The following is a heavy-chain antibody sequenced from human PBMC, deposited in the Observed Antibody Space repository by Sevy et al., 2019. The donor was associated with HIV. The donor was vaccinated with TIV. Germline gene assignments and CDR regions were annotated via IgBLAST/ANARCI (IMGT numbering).Heavy chain of an antibody. Sequence: ASVKVSCKASGYTFTSYAMHWVRQAPGQRLEWMGWINAGNDNTKYSQKFQGRVTITRDTSASTAYMELSSLRSEDTAVYYCARDGPDIVVVVAAIRNYFDYWGQGTLVTVSS. CDR2: INAGNDNT. D-gene: IGHD2-15*01. CDR3: ARDGPDIVVVVAAIRNYFDY. V-gene: IGHV1-3*01. CDR1: GYTFTSYA. J-gene: IGHJ4*02.